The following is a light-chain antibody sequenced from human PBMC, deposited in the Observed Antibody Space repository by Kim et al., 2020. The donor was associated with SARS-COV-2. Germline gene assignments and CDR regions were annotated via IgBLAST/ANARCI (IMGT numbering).Light chain of an antibody. Sequence: SPGERATLSCRASPSVSRNLAWYQLKPGQAPRLLIYGASTRATGIPDRFSGSGSGTEFTLIISSLQSEDFAVYYCQQYKDWPPLTFGGGTKVDIK. CDR1: PSVSRN. CDR2: GAS. V-gene: IGKV3-15*01. CDR3: QQYKDWPPLT. J-gene: IGKJ4*01.